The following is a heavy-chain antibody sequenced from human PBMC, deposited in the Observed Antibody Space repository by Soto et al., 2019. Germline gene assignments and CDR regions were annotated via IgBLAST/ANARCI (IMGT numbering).Heavy chain of an antibody. CDR3: AAGGTRWLHSPFDY. CDR1: GHTLTELS. V-gene: IGHV1-24*01. J-gene: IGHJ4*02. D-gene: IGHD1-1*01. CDR2: FDPEDGET. Sequence: QVQLVQSGAEVKKPGASVKVSCKVSGHTLTELSMHWVRQAPGRGLEWMGGFDPEDGETISAQKSQGRFTMTEDTSTDSTYMELTSLRSEDTAVYYCAAGGTRWLHSPFDYWGQGTLVTISS.